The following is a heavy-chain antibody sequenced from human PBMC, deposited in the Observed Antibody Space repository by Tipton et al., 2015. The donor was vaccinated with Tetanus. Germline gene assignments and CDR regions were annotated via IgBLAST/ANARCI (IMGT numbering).Heavy chain of an antibody. Sequence: CAASGFTFSSYGMHWVRQAPGKGLEWVAVISYDGSNKYYADSVKGRFTISRDNSKNTLYLQMNSLRAEDTAVYYCAKDISVAGYYYDSSGYYGFDYWGQGTLVTVSS. CDR2: ISYDGSNK. D-gene: IGHD3-22*01. V-gene: IGHV3-30*18. CDR1: GFTFSSYG. J-gene: IGHJ4*02. CDR3: AKDISVAGYYYDSSGYYGFDY.